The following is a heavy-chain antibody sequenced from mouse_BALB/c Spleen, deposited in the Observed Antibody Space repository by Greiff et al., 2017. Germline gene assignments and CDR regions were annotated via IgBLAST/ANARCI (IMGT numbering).Heavy chain of an antibody. CDR1: GFTFSSYT. V-gene: IGHV5-12-2*01. J-gene: IGHJ3*01. Sequence: EVHLVESGGGLVQPGGSLKLSCAASGFTFSSYTMSWVRQTPEKRLEWVAYISNGGGSTYYPDTVKGRFTISRDNAKNTLYLQMSSLKSEDTAMYYCARQGGYYYGSSPAWFAYWGQGTLVTVSA. CDR3: ARQGGYYYGSSPAWFAY. CDR2: ISNGGGST. D-gene: IGHD1-1*01.